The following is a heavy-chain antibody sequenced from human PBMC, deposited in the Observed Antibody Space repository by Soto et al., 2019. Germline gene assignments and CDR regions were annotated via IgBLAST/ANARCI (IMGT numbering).Heavy chain of an antibody. CDR3: ARDTLHEYYYYGMDV. V-gene: IGHV3-53*02. J-gene: IGHJ6*02. CDR1: GFTVSSNY. Sequence: VQLVETGGGLIQAGGSLRLSCAASGFTVSSNYMSWVRQAPGKGLEWVSVIYSGGSTYYADSVKGRFTISRDNSKNTLYLQMNSLRAEDTAVYYFARDTLHEYYYYGMDVWGQGTTVTVSS. CDR2: IYSGGST.